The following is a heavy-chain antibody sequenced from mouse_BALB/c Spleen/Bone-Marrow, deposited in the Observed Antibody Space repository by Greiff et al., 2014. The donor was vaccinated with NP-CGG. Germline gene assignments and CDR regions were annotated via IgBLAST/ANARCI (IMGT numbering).Heavy chain of an antibody. CDR3: APYYYGSSQFAY. J-gene: IGHJ3*01. CDR1: GFNIKDTY. V-gene: IGHV14-3*02. CDR2: IDPANGNT. D-gene: IGHD1-1*01. Sequence: DVHLVESGAELVKPGASVKLSCTASGFNIKDTYMHWVKQRPEQGLEWIGRIDPANGNTKYDPKFQGKATITADTSSNTAYLQLSSLTSEDTAVYYWAPYYYGSSQFAYWGQGTLVTVSA.